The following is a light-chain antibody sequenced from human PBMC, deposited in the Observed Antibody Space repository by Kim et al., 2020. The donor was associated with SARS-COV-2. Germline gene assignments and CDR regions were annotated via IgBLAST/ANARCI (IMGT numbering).Light chain of an antibody. J-gene: IGKJ4*01. CDR2: GAS. Sequence: SVSPGERAPLSCRASQSVSSNLAWYQQKPGQAPRLLIYGASTRATGIPARFSGSGSGTEFTLTISSLQSEDFAIYYCQQYNKLITFGGGTKVDIK. CDR1: QSVSSN. V-gene: IGKV3-15*01. CDR3: QQYNKLIT.